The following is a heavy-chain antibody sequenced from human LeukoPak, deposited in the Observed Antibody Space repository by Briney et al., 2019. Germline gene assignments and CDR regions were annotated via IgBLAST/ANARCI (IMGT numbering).Heavy chain of an antibody. J-gene: IGHJ4*02. D-gene: IGHD5-24*01. CDR3: ARDLGEMATIRPPLDY. Sequence: GASVTVSCKSSVYTFTSCGISWVRQAPGPGLEGVGWISAYNGNTNYAQKLQGRVTMTTDTSKSTAYMELRSLRSDDTAVYYCARDLGEMATIRPPLDYWGQGTLVTVSS. V-gene: IGHV1-18*01. CDR2: ISAYNGNT. CDR1: VYTFTSCG.